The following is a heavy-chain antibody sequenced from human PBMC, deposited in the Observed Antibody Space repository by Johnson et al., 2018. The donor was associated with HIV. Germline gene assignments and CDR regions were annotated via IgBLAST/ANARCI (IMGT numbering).Heavy chain of an antibody. CDR2: IPFHGNQQ. CDR1: GFSFSSYG. J-gene: IGHJ3*02. D-gene: IGHD6-13*01. CDR3: ASLTWVARSSRFYAFDI. Sequence: VQLVESGGGVVQPGRSLRLSCAASGFSFSSYGMYWARQAPDKGLEWVAYIPFHGNQQYYGDSVKGRFTISRDNAKNSLYLQMNSLRAEDTAVYYCASLTWVARSSRFYAFDIWGRGTLVTVSS. V-gene: IGHV3-33*05.